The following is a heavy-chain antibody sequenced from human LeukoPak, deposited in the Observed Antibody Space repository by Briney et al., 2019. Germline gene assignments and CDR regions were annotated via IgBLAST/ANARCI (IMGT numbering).Heavy chain of an antibody. D-gene: IGHD3-3*01. CDR1: GGTFSSYA. CDR2: IIPILGIA. V-gene: IGHV1-69*04. Sequence: GASVKVSCKASGGTFSSYAISWVRQAPGQGLEWMGRIIPILGIANYAQKFQGRVTITADKSTSTAYMELSSLRSGDTAVYYCVHLPYYDFWSGPDHSYGMDVWGQGTTVTVSS. J-gene: IGHJ6*02. CDR3: VHLPYYDFWSGPDHSYGMDV.